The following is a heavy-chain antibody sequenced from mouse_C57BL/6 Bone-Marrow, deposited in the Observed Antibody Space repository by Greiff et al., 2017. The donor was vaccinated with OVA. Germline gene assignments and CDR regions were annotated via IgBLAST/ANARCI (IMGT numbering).Heavy chain of an antibody. D-gene: IGHD1-1*01. Sequence: QVQLKQSGAELVRPGTSVKVSCKASGYAFTNYLIEWVKQRPGQGLEWIGVINPGSGGTNYNEKFKGKATLTADKSSSTAYMQLSSLTSEDSAVYFCARRLLPFDVWGTGTTVTVSS. V-gene: IGHV1-54*01. CDR2: INPGSGGT. CDR3: ARRLLPFDV. J-gene: IGHJ1*03. CDR1: GYAFTNYL.